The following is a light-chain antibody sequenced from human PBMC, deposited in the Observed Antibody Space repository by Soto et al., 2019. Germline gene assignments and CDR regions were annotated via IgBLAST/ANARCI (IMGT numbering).Light chain of an antibody. V-gene: IGKV3-20*01. Sequence: EIVLTQSPGTLSLSPGDRATLSCRASQSISSSYLAWYQQKPGQAPRLLIYGASSRATGTPDRFSGSGSGTDFTLTISRLEPEDFAVYYCQQYYSSPWTFGLGTKVDIK. CDR3: QQYYSSPWT. CDR2: GAS. J-gene: IGKJ1*01. CDR1: QSISSSY.